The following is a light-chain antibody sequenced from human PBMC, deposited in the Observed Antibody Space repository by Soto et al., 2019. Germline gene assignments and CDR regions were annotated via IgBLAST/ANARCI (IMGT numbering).Light chain of an antibody. CDR1: HGITSY. V-gene: IGKV1-9*01. CDR2: AAS. Sequence: IQVTQSPSSLSASVGDRVTITCRASHGITSYLAWYQQKPGKAPKLLIYAASALQTGVSSRFSGSGYGTDFALTISNLQPEDFATYFCQQLYSYPLTFGGGTKVDIK. CDR3: QQLYSYPLT. J-gene: IGKJ4*01.